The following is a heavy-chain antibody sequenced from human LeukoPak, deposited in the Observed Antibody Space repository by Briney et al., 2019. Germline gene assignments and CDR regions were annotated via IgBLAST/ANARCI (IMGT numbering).Heavy chain of an antibody. V-gene: IGHV4-4*07. D-gene: IGHD4-17*01. CDR1: GGSISSYY. Sequence: SETLSLTCTVSGGSISSYYWSWIRQPAGKGLEWIGRIYTSGSTNYNPSLKSRVTISVDTSKNQFSLKLSSVTAADTAVYYCARSSPVTESFDYWGQGTLDTVSS. CDR3: ARSSPVTESFDY. J-gene: IGHJ4*02. CDR2: IYTSGST.